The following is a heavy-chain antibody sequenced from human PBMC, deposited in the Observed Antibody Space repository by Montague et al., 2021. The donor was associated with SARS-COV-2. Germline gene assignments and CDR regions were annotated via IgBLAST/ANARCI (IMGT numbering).Heavy chain of an antibody. Sequence: SETLSLTCTVSGGSISSSSYYWGWIRQPPGKGLEWVGSICDTGSTYYNPSLKSRVTIAVDTYKNQFSLKLVSVTDADTDEYSCARRYDFVSGSYRYLHCFDTWGQGTMVTVSS. CDR3: ARRYDFVSGSYRYLHCFDT. CDR2: ICDTGST. J-gene: IGHJ5*02. V-gene: IGHV4-39*07. D-gene: IGHD3-16*02. CDR1: GGSISSSSYY.